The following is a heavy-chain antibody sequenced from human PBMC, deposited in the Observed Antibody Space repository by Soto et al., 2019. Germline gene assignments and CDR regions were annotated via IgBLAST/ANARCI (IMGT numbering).Heavy chain of an antibody. J-gene: IGHJ6*02. CDR2: IIPIFGIA. V-gene: IGHV1-69*08. CDR1: GGTFSRYS. Sequence: QVQLVQSGAEVKKPGSSVKVSCKASGGTFSRYSITWVRQAPGHGLEWIGRIIPIFGIASYAQKFQGRVTITEDESTSTAYMELSSLRSDDTAVHYCAREDRDRDTGLVPAAIDGMDVWGQGTTVTVSS. D-gene: IGHD2-2*01. CDR3: AREDRDRDTGLVPAAIDGMDV.